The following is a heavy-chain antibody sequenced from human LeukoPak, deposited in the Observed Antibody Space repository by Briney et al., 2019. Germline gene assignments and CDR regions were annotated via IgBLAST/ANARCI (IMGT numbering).Heavy chain of an antibody. CDR3: AKVDTAMVQYYYYGTDV. D-gene: IGHD5-18*01. V-gene: IGHV3-30*02. J-gene: IGHJ6*02. CDR1: GFTFSSYG. CDR2: IRYDGSNK. Sequence: GGSLRLSFAACGFTFSSYGMHWVRQAPGKGLEWVAFIRYDGSNKYYEDSVKGRFTISRDNSKNTLYLQMNSLRAEDTAVYYCAKVDTAMVQYYYYGTDVWGQGTTVTVSS.